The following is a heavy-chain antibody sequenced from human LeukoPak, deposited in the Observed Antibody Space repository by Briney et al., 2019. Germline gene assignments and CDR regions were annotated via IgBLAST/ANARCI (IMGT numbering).Heavy chain of an antibody. V-gene: IGHV5-51*01. D-gene: IGHD3-10*01. CDR1: GYSFTSYW. CDR2: IYPGDSDT. Sequence: GESLKISCKGSGYSFTSYWIGWVRQMPGKGLEWMGIIYPGDSDTRYSPSFQGQVTISADKSISTAYLQWSSLKASDAAMYYCANPRITMVRGVTFDAFDIWGQGTMVTVSS. CDR3: ANPRITMVRGVTFDAFDI. J-gene: IGHJ3*02.